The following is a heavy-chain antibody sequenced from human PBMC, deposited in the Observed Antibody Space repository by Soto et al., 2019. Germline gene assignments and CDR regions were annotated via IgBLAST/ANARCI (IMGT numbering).Heavy chain of an antibody. Sequence: GSLRLSCAASGFTFINYAMSWVRQAPGKGLEWVSGISGSGGTTYYADSVKGRFTISRDNAKNTLYMQMNTLRAEDTAIFSCARPPEQRPFDYWAHGTLVPVSP. V-gene: IGHV3-23*01. CDR1: GFTFINYA. CDR3: ARPPEQRPFDY. D-gene: IGHD6-19*01. J-gene: IGHJ4*01. CDR2: ISGSGGTT.